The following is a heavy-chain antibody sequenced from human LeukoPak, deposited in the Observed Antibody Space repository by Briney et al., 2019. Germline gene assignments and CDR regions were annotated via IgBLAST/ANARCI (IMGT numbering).Heavy chain of an antibody. Sequence: ASVTVSCKASGYTFTSYYMHWVRQAPGQGLEWMGIINPSGGSTSYAQKFQGRVTMTRDTSTSTVYMELSSLRSEDTAVYYCARDSGDYVSPNLSFDYWGQGTLVTVSS. V-gene: IGHV1-46*01. D-gene: IGHD4-17*01. CDR3: ARDSGDYVSPNLSFDY. J-gene: IGHJ4*02. CDR2: INPSGGST. CDR1: GYTFTSYY.